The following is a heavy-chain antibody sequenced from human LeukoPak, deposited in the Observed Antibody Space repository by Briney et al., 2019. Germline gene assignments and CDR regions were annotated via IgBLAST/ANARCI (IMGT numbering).Heavy chain of an antibody. J-gene: IGHJ4*02. V-gene: IGHV3-66*01. CDR3: ARDPPAVAINTYG. Sequence: GGSLRLSCAASGVTVSNNLMNWVRQAPGKGLEWVSLIYSGGDTHYADSVKGRFTISRDKSKNTLYLQMNSLRVEDTAVYYCARDPPAVAINTYGWGPGTLVTVSS. CDR2: IYSGGDT. CDR1: GVTVSNNL. D-gene: IGHD5-24*01.